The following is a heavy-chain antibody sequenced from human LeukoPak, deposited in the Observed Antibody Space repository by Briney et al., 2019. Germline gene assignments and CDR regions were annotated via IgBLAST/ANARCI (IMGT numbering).Heavy chain of an antibody. D-gene: IGHD3-22*01. CDR3: ARPLYYYDSSAGSAFDI. CDR2: INWNGGST. Sequence: GRSLRLSCAASGFTFDDYGMSWVRQAPGKGLEWVPGINWNGGSTGYADSVKGRFTISRDNAKNSLYLQMNSLRAEDTALYYCARPLYYYDSSAGSAFDIWGRGTMVTVSS. V-gene: IGHV3-20*04. J-gene: IGHJ3*02. CDR1: GFTFDDYG.